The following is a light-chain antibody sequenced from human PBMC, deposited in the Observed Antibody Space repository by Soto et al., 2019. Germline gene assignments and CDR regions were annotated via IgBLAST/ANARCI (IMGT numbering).Light chain of an antibody. CDR1: QNIRNW. Sequence: GDSVTLTCRASQNIRNWLAWYQQKPGKAPNPLIYDASSLQSGVPSRFSGSGSGTDLTITISSLQPEDGETYDGQQANSFPHTFGGGTKVDIK. CDR3: QQANSFPHT. CDR2: DAS. J-gene: IGKJ4*01. V-gene: IGKV1-12*01.